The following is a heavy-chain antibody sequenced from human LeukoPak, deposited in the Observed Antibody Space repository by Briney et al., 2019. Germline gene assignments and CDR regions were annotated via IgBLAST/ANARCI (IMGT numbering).Heavy chain of an antibody. J-gene: IGHJ5*02. CDR2: MHYSGST. CDR3: ARLSTTPWWFDP. V-gene: IGHV4-39*07. Sequence: SETLSLTCTVSGDSISTSYYWGWIRQPPGKGLEWIGSMHYSGSTYYNPSLKSRVTISVDTSKNQFSLKLSSVTAADTAVYYCARLSTTPWWFDPWGQGTLVTVSS. D-gene: IGHD4-11*01. CDR1: GDSISTSYY.